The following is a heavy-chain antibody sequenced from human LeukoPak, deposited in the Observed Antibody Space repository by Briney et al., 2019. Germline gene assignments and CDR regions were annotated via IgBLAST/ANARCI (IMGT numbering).Heavy chain of an antibody. CDR3: ARGPVLDYYYYYMDV. V-gene: IGHV1-8*03. Sequence: ASVKVSCKASGYTFTSYDINWVRQATGQGREWMGWMNPNSGNTGYAQKFQGRVTITRNTSISTAYMELSSLRSEDTAVYYCARGPVLDYYYYYMDVWGKGTTVTVS. D-gene: IGHD3-16*01. CDR1: GYTFTSYD. CDR2: MNPNSGNT. J-gene: IGHJ6*03.